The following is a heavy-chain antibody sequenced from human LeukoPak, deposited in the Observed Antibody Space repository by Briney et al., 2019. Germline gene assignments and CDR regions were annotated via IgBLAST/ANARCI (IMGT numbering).Heavy chain of an antibody. V-gene: IGHV3-23*01. D-gene: IGHD2-2*01. CDR2: ISGSGGST. CDR1: GFTFSSYA. CDR3: ARDFVVSLIASSMVASSFSPGY. Sequence: PGGSLRLSCAASGFTFSSYAMSWVRQAPGKGLEWVSAISGSGGSTYYADSVKGRFTISRDNSKNTLYLQMNSLRAEDTAVYYCARDFVVSLIASSMVASSFSPGYWGQGTLVTVSS. J-gene: IGHJ4*02.